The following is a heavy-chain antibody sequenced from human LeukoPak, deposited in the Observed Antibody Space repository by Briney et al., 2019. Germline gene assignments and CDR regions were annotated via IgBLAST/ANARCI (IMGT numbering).Heavy chain of an antibody. Sequence: SETLSLTCTVSGGSISSGDFYWTWIRQPPGKGLEWLGDIYYSGNTYYNPSLKSRVTISVDTSKNQFSLRLSSVTAADTAVYYCAATASNWFDPWGQGTLVTVSS. CDR1: GGSISSGDFY. J-gene: IGHJ5*02. CDR3: AATASNWFDP. CDR2: IYYSGNT. D-gene: IGHD5-18*01. V-gene: IGHV4-30-4*08.